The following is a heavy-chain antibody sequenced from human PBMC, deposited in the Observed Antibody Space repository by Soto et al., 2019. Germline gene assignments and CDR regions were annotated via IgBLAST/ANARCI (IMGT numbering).Heavy chain of an antibody. CDR1: GGSVSSGNYY. CDR3: ARSMHYSDGSNYSPFDY. Sequence: ETLSLTCAVSGGSVSSGNYYWSWIRQPPGKGLEWIGYFYYTGSTNYNPSLKSRVTISVDASKNQFSLRLSSLTAADTAVYYCARSMHYSDGSNYSPFDYWGQGTLVTVSS. CDR2: FYYTGST. D-gene: IGHD3-22*01. V-gene: IGHV4-61*01. J-gene: IGHJ4*02.